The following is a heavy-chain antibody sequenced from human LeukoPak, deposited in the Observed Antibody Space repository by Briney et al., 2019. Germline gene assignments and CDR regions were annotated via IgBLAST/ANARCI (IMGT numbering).Heavy chain of an antibody. J-gene: IGHJ2*01. Sequence: PGGSLRLSCGTAGFSFNNYDIHWVRQAPGKGLEWVTFVHNDGSNNYYADSVRGRFTISRDNSKNTLYMQMNSLRPEDTAVYYCARSPSGSHLSWYFDLWGRGTQVTISS. V-gene: IGHV3-30*02. CDR2: VHNDGSNN. CDR1: GFSFNNYD. D-gene: IGHD1-26*01. CDR3: ARSPSGSHLSWYFDL.